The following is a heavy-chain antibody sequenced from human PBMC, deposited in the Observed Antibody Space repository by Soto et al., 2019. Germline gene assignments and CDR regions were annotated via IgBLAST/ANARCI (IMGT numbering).Heavy chain of an antibody. CDR1: GFIFSNYA. J-gene: IGHJ4*02. CDR3: AKEGFAAGTYFDS. V-gene: IGHV3-23*01. Sequence: EVQLLESGGGLVQPGGSLRLSCAASGFIFSNYAMTWVRQAPGKGLEWVSSITGSGGSTYYADSVKGRFTISRDNSKNTLYLQMNSLRAEDTAVYYGAKEGFAAGTYFDSWGQGTLVTVSS. D-gene: IGHD6-13*01. CDR2: ITGSGGST.